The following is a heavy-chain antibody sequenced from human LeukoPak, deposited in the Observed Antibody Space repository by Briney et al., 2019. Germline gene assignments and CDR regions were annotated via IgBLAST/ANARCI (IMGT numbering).Heavy chain of an antibody. J-gene: IGHJ4*02. Sequence: GGSLRLSCAASGFTFSSYSMNWVRQAPGKVLEWVSSISSSSSYIYYADSVKGRFTISRDNAKNSLYLQMNSLRAEDTAVYYCARGRSIVLRYFDWLPQYYFDYWGQGTLVTVSS. CDR1: GFTFSSYS. CDR2: ISSSSSYI. D-gene: IGHD3-9*01. V-gene: IGHV3-21*01. CDR3: ARGRSIVLRYFDWLPQYYFDY.